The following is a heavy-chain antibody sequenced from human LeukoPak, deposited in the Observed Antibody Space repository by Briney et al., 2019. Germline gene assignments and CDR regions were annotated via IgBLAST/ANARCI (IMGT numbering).Heavy chain of an antibody. J-gene: IGHJ3*01. D-gene: IGHD3-22*01. V-gene: IGHV3-33*01. CDR3: ARDLSYDSSGYSAAFDV. CDR1: GFTFSSYG. Sequence: PGGSLRLSCAASGFTFSSYGMHWVRQAPGKGLEWVAVIWYDGSDKYYAESVKGRFNISRDNSKNTFYLQMKSLRPEDTAFYFCARDLSYDSSGYSAAFDVWGQGTLVTVSS. CDR2: IWYDGSDK.